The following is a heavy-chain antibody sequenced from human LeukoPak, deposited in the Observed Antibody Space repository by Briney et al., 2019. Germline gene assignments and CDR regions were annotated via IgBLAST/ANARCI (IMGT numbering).Heavy chain of an antibody. CDR3: ARGRYYDYVWGSYRQASNAFDI. CDR2: IYHSGST. V-gene: IGHV4-38-2*02. D-gene: IGHD3-16*02. J-gene: IGHJ3*02. Sequence: SETLSLTCTVSGYSISSGYYWGWIRQPPGKGLEWIGSIYHSGSTYYNPSLKSRVTISVDTSKNQFSLKLSSVTAADTAVYYCARGRYYDYVWGSYRQASNAFDIWGQGTMVTVSS. CDR1: GYSISSGYY.